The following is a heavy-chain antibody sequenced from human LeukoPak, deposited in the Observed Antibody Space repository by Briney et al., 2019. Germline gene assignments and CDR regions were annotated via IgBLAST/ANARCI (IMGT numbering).Heavy chain of an antibody. CDR1: GSSISNYY. V-gene: IGHV4-59*01. CDR3: ARQDCSGGTCPFDY. J-gene: IGHJ4*02. D-gene: IGHD2-15*01. Sequence: KPSETLSLTCTVSGSSISNYYWNWIRQPPGKGLEWISYVSYSGSTKYNPSLKSRVTISVDTSKNQFSLKLRSVNAADTAVYYCARQDCSGGTCPFDYWGQGTLVTVSS. CDR2: VSYSGST.